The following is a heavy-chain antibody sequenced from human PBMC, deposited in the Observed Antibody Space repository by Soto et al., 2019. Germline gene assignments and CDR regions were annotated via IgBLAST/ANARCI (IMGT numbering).Heavy chain of an antibody. Sequence: QVQLVESGGGVVQPGRSLRLSCAASGFTFSSYGMHWVRQAPGKGLEWVAVIWYDGSNKYYADSVKGRFTISRDNSKNTLYLQMNSLRAEDTAVYYCASGGIAAAGRYYYYGMDVWGQGTTVTVSS. J-gene: IGHJ6*02. CDR1: GFTFSSYG. CDR2: IWYDGSNK. V-gene: IGHV3-33*01. CDR3: ASGGIAAAGRYYYYGMDV. D-gene: IGHD6-13*01.